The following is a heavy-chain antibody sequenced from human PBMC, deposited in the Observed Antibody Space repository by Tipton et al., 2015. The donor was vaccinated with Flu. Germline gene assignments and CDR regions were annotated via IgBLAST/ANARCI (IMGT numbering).Heavy chain of an antibody. D-gene: IGHD3-22*01. CDR2: IYTSGST. J-gene: IGHJ4*02. CDR1: GASISSAAYY. V-gene: IGHV4-61*02. CDR3: ARDDSGFNDY. Sequence: TLSLTCTVSGASISSAAYYWSWIRQPAGKGLEWIGRIYTSGSTNYNPSLKSRVSISLDTSKKQFSLKLTSVTAADAAVYYCARDDSGFNDYWGPGTLVTVSS.